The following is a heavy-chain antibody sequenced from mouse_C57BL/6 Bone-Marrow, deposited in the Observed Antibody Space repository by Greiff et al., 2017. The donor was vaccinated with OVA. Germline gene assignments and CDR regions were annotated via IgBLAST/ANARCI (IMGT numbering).Heavy chain of an antibody. J-gene: IGHJ2*01. D-gene: IGHD4-1*01. V-gene: IGHV5-6*01. CDR2: ISSGGSYT. CDR1: GFTFSSYG. Sequence: EVMLVESGGDLVKPGGSLKLSCAASGFTFSSYGMSWVRQTPDKRLEWVATISSGGSYTYYPDSVKGRFTISRDNAKNTLYLQMSSLKSEDTAMDYCARHNWGVDYWGQGTTLTVSS. CDR3: ARHNWGVDY.